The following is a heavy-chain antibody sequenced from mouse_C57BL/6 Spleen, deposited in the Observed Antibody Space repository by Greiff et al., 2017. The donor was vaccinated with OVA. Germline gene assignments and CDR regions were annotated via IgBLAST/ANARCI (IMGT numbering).Heavy chain of an antibody. V-gene: IGHV1-52*01. CDR2: IDPSDSET. CDR3: ARQAAQAPWFAD. J-gene: IGHJ3*01. Sequence: QVQLQQPGAELVRPGSSVKLSCKASGYTFTSYWMHWVKQRPIQGLEWIGNIDPSDSETHSNQKFKDKATLTVDKSSSTAYMQLSSLTSEDSAVYDCARQAAQAPWFADWGQGTLVTVSA. CDR1: GYTFTSYW. D-gene: IGHD3-2*02.